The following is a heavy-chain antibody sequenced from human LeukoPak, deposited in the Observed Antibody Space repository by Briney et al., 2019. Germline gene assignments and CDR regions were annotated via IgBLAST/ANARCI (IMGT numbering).Heavy chain of an antibody. CDR1: GFTFNNAW. Sequence: PGGSLRLSCVASGFTFNNAWMSWVRQTPGKGLEWVGRIKSKTDGGTTDYAAPVKGRFTISRDDSKSTLYLQMNSLKTEDTAVYYCTTDPALASSEYNWIYSGLSNHWGQGTLVTVSS. D-gene: IGHD1-7*01. J-gene: IGHJ5*02. CDR2: IKSKTDGGTT. CDR3: TTDPALASSEYNWIYSGLSNH. V-gene: IGHV3-15*01.